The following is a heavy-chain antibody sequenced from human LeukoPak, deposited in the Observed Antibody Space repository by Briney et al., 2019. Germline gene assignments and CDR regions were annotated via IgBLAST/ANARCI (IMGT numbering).Heavy chain of an antibody. J-gene: IGHJ5*02. Sequence: GASGKLSCTSSGYTFTSYDMHWVRQAPGQGLEWMGIINPSGGSTSYAQKFHVRGTMTRDMATTTGYMELSIRRSGDAAVYFCAKVVTRGYRGYDSRGWFDPWGQGTLVTVSS. V-gene: IGHV1-46*01. D-gene: IGHD5-12*01. CDR2: INPSGGST. CDR1: GYTFTSYD. CDR3: AKVVTRGYRGYDSRGWFDP.